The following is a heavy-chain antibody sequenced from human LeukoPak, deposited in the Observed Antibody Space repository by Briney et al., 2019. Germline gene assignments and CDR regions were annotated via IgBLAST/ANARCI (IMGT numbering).Heavy chain of an antibody. J-gene: IGHJ4*02. D-gene: IGHD5-18*01. V-gene: IGHV4-34*01. CDR2: INHSGST. CDR1: GGSFSGYY. CDR3: ARGSPELQLWIDY. Sequence: QPSETLSLTCAVYGGSFSGYYWSWIRQPPGKGLEWIGEINHSGSTNYNPSLKSRVTISVDTSKNQFSLKLSSVTAADTAVYYCARGSPELQLWIDYWGQGTLVTASS.